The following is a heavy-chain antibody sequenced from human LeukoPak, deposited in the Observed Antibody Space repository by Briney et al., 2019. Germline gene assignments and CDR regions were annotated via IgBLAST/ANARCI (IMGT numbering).Heavy chain of an antibody. D-gene: IGHD1-7*01. CDR2: ISGSGGST. V-gene: IGHV3-23*01. Sequence: GGSLRLSCAASGFTFSRYSMSWVRQAPGKGLEWVSSISGSGGSTYYADSVKGRFTISRDNSKNQLYLQMNSLRGEDTAVYYCAKDREGTIADYFDYWGQGSLVAVCS. J-gene: IGHJ4*02. CDR3: AKDREGTIADYFDY. CDR1: GFTFSRYS.